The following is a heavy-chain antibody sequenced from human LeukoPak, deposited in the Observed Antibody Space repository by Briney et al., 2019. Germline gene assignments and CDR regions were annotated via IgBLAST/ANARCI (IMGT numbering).Heavy chain of an antibody. V-gene: IGHV3-23*01. D-gene: IGHD3-3*01. J-gene: IGHJ4*02. Sequence: PGGSLRLSCAASGFTFSSYAMSWVHQAPGKGLEWVSAISGSGGSTYYADSVKGRFTISRDNSKNTLYLQMNSLRAEDTAVYYCAKGDVGRKGLRFLEWLSKLEAWGQGTLVTVSS. CDR3: AKGDVGRKGLRFLEWLSKLEA. CDR2: ISGSGGST. CDR1: GFTFSSYA.